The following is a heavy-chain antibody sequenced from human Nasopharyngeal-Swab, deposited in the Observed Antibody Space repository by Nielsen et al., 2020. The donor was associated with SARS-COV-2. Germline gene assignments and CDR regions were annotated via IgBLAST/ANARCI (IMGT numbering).Heavy chain of an antibody. CDR3: ARGSRSGINNYSSGWYFFDY. V-gene: IGHV4-4*02. CDR2: IYHSGST. J-gene: IGHJ4*02. D-gene: IGHD6-19*01. Sequence: VRQMPGKGLEWIGEIYHSGSTNYNPSLKSRVTISVDKSKNQFSLKLSSVTAADTAVYYCARGSRSGINNYSSGWYFFDYWGQGALVTVSS.